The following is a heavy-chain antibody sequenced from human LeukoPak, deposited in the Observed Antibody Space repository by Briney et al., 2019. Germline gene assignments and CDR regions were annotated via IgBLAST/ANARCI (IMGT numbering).Heavy chain of an antibody. Sequence: ASVKVSCKASGYTFTTYGISWVRQAPGRGLEWMGWVSVNNGNTNYAQKLQGRVTMTTDTSTNTAYMELRSLRSDDTAVYYCARDFDVWGQGTMVTVSS. J-gene: IGHJ3*01. V-gene: IGHV1-18*01. CDR1: GYTFTTYG. CDR2: VSVNNGNT. CDR3: ARDFDV.